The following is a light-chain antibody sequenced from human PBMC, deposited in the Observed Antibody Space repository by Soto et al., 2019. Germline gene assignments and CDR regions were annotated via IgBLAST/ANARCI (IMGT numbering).Light chain of an antibody. CDR1: QSVNSN. Sequence: EIVMTQSPATLSVSPGERATHSCRASQSVNSNLPRYQQKPGQAPRLLIYVASTRATGIPARFSGSVSGTEFTLTISILQSEDFAVYYCQQYNNWLGITFGQGTRLEIK. J-gene: IGKJ5*01. CDR2: VAS. CDR3: QQYNNWLGIT. V-gene: IGKV3-15*01.